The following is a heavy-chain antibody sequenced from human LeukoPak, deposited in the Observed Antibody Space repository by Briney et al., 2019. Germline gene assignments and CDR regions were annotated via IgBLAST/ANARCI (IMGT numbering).Heavy chain of an antibody. CDR3: ARTITIFGATHYFDY. Sequence: ASVKVSCKASRGTFSSYAISWVRQAPGQGLEWMGGIIPIFGTANYAQKFQGRVTVTTDESTSTAYMELSSLRSEDTAVYYCARTITIFGATHYFDYWGQGTLVTVSS. V-gene: IGHV1-69*05. J-gene: IGHJ4*02. CDR1: RGTFSSYA. D-gene: IGHD3-3*01. CDR2: IIPIFGTA.